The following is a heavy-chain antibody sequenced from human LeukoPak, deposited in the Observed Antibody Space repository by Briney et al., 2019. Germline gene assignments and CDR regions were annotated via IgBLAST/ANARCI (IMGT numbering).Heavy chain of an antibody. CDR2: INHSGST. CDR3: ARGTAASHYYYYYYMDV. Sequence: SETLSLTCAVYGGSFSGYYWSWVRQPPGKGLEWIGEINHSGSTNYNPSLKSRVTISVDTSKNQFSLKLSSVTAADTAVYYRARGTAASHYYYYYYMDVWGKVTTVTVSS. D-gene: IGHD6-13*01. CDR1: GGSFSGYY. V-gene: IGHV4-34*01. J-gene: IGHJ6*03.